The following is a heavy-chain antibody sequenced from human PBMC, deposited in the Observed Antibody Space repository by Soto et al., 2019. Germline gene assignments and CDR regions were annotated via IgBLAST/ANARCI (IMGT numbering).Heavy chain of an antibody. V-gene: IGHV1-69*06. CDR3: ARGFCGPSTCYIGRGGNWFGP. CDR2: IIAMFGTT. Sequence: SVKVSCKASGVTFTNYVFGWVRQAPVQGPEWMGTIIAMFGTTNYAPKFQGRVTITADKSTSSVYLELTSLRFDDSAVYYCARGFCGPSTCYIGRGGNWFGPWGPGSLVTVSS. CDR1: GVTFTNYV. D-gene: IGHD3-9*01. J-gene: IGHJ5*02.